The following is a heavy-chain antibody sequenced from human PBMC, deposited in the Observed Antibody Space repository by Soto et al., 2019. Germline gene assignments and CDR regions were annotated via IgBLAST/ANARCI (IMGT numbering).Heavy chain of an antibody. CDR3: AGLVVAATLNHYYYGMDV. Sequence: ASVKVSWKASGYTFTSYDINWVRQATGQGLEWMGWMNPNSGNTGYAQKFQGRVTMTRNTSISTAYMELSSLRSEDTAVYYCAGLVVAATLNHYYYGMDVWGQGTTVTVSS. V-gene: IGHV1-8*01. CDR1: GYTFTSYD. J-gene: IGHJ6*02. D-gene: IGHD2-15*01. CDR2: MNPNSGNT.